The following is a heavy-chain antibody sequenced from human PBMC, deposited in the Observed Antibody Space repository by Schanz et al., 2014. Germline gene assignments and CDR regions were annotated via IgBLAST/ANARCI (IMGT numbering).Heavy chain of an antibody. CDR1: GFTFENYA. CDR2: ISDSGDTA. J-gene: IGHJ4*02. CDR3: AKYRGYYRVSGSYRELEY. Sequence: EVQLVESGGGVVRPGGSLRLSCAASGFTFENYALTWVRQVPGKGLEWVSLISDSGDTAYYADSVKGRFTISRDNSKNTLYLQMNSLRPEDTAVYYCAKYRGYYRVSGSYRELEYWGQGTLXTVSS. V-gene: IGHV3-23*04. D-gene: IGHD3-10*01.